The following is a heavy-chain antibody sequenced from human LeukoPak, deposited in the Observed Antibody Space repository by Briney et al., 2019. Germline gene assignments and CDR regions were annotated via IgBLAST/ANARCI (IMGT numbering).Heavy chain of an antibody. J-gene: IGHJ4*02. D-gene: IGHD6-13*01. CDR2: IKQDGSEK. Sequence: GGSLRLSCAASGFTFSSYWMSWVRQAPGKGLEWVANIKQDGSEKYYVDSVKGRFTISRDNAKNSLYLQMNSLRDEDTAVYYCARDSSIAAAIFDYWGQGTLVTVSS. CDR1: GFTFSSYW. CDR3: ARDSSIAAAIFDY. V-gene: IGHV3-7*01.